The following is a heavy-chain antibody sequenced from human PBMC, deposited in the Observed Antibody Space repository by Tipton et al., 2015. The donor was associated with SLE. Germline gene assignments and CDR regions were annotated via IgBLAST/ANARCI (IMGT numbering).Heavy chain of an antibody. V-gene: IGHV4-59*01. CDR3: ARGYFDSSGYSTPFDV. CDR2: IHYSGST. Sequence: TLSLTCTVSGGSISSYYWRWIRQPPGKGLEWIGYIHYSGSTKYNPSLESRVTLSVEPSKSQFSLELTSVTAADTALYYCARGYFDSSGYSTPFDVWGQGTMVTVSS. D-gene: IGHD3-22*01. J-gene: IGHJ3*01. CDR1: GGSISSYY.